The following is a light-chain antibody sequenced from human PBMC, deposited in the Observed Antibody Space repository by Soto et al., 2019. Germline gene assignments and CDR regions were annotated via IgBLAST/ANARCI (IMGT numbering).Light chain of an antibody. CDR2: DTS. Sequence: QTVVTQEPSLTVSPGGTVTLTCGSSTGAVTTGHYPYWFQQKPGQAPRTLIYDTSNKHSWTPARFSGSLLGGKAALTLPGAQPDDEADYYCLLAYLSHSGAVVFGGGTKVTVL. V-gene: IGLV7-46*01. CDR3: LLAYLSHSGAVV. J-gene: IGLJ2*01. CDR1: TGAVTTGHY.